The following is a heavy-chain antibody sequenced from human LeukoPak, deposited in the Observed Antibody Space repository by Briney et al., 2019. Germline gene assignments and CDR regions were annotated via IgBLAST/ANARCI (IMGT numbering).Heavy chain of an antibody. J-gene: IGHJ6*03. Sequence: ASVKVSCKASGGTFSSYAISWVRQAPGQGLEWMGGIIPIFGTANYAQKFQGRVTITADESTSTAYMELSSLRSEDTAVYYCARGPSITMIRGGQWYYYMDVWGKGTTVTISS. CDR3: ARGPSITMIRGGQWYYYMDV. CDR2: IIPIFGTA. CDR1: GGTFSSYA. D-gene: IGHD3-10*01. V-gene: IGHV1-69*13.